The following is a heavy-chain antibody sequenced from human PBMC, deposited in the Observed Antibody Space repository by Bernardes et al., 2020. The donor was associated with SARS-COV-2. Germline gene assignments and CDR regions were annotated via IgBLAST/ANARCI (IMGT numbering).Heavy chain of an antibody. D-gene: IGHD2-2*02. CDR2: INPSGGST. J-gene: IGHJ4*02. Sequence: ASVKVSCKASGYTFTSYYMHWVRQAPGQGLEWMGIINPSGGSTSYAQKFQGRVTMTRDTSTSTVYMELSSLRSEDTAVYYCARACSSTSCYRFFDYWGQGTLVTVSS. CDR1: GYTFTSYY. CDR3: ARACSSTSCYRFFDY. V-gene: IGHV1-46*01.